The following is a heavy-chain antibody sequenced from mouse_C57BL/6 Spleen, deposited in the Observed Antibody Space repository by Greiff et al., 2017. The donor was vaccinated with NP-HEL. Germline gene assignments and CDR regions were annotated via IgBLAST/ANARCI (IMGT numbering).Heavy chain of an antibody. CDR3: ARRGGSPLYWYFDV. J-gene: IGHJ1*03. D-gene: IGHD1-1*01. Sequence: QVQLQQPGAELVRPGSSVKLSCKASGYNFTSYWMHWVKQRPIQGLEWIGNIDPSDSETHYNQKFKDKATLTVDKSSSTAYMQLSSLTSEDSAVYYCARRGGSPLYWYFDVWGTGTTVTVSS. CDR2: IDPSDSET. CDR1: GYNFTSYW. V-gene: IGHV1-52*01.